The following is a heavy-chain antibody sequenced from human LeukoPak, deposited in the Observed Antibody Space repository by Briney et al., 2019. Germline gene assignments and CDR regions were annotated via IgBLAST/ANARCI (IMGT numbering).Heavy chain of an antibody. V-gene: IGHV3-74*01. CDR2: INGDGSIT. J-gene: IGHJ4*02. CDR3: ASWAYCGGDCYSHGIYFDY. Sequence: GGSLRLSCAASGFTFNDYWMHWVRQAPGKGLLWVSRINGDGSITSYADSVKGRFTISRDNARNTLYLQINSLRAEDTAVYYCASWAYCGGDCYSHGIYFDYWGQGTLVTVSS. D-gene: IGHD2-21*02. CDR1: GFTFNDYW.